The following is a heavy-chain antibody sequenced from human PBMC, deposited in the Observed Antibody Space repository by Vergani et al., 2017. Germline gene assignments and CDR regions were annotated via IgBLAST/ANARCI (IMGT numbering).Heavy chain of an antibody. V-gene: IGHV3-23*01. J-gene: IGHJ4*02. Sequence: EVQLLESGGGLVQPGGSLRLSCAASGFTFSSYAMSWVRQAPGKGLEWVSAISGSGGSTYYADSVKGRFTISRDNSQNTLYLQMHSLRAEDTAVYYCAKTTYSRLVKRFDYWGQGTLVTVSS. CDR3: AKTTYSRLVKRFDY. CDR2: ISGSGGST. D-gene: IGHD6-13*01. CDR1: GFTFSSYA.